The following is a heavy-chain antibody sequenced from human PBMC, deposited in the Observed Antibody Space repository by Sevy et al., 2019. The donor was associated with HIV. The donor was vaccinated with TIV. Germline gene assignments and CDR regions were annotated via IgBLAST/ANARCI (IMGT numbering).Heavy chain of an antibody. CDR1: GGSISSYY. J-gene: IGHJ6*02. D-gene: IGHD3-3*01. CDR2: IYYSGST. Sequence: SETLSLTCTVPGGSISSYYWSWIRQPPGKGLEWIGYIYYSGSTNYNPSLKSRVTISVDTSKNQFSLKLSSVTAADTAVYYCARGRFLEWLPYYYGMDVWGQGTTVTVSS. V-gene: IGHV4-59*01. CDR3: ARGRFLEWLPYYYGMDV.